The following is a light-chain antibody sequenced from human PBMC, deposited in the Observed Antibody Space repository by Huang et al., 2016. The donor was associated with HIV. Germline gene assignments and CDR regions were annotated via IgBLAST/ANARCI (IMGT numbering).Light chain of an antibody. Sequence: EIVLTQSPGTLSLSPGERATLSCRASQSFSAGYLAWYQQKPGQAPRLLIYGASTRATGIPDRFSGSGSGTDFTLTISRLEPEDFAVYYCQQYGSSPPYTFGQGTKLEI. J-gene: IGKJ2*01. CDR2: GAS. CDR3: QQYGSSPPYT. CDR1: QSFSAGY. V-gene: IGKV3-20*01.